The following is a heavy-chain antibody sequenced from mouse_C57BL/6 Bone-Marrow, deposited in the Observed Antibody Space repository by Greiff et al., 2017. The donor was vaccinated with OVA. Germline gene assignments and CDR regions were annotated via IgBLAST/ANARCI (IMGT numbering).Heavy chain of an antibody. J-gene: IGHJ2*01. V-gene: IGHV1-82*01. CDR2: IYPGDGDT. Sequence: VQLQQSGPELVKPGASVKISCKASGYAFSSSWMNWVKQRPGKGLEWIGRIYPGDGDTNYNGKFKGKATLTADKSSSTAYMQLSSLTSEDSAVYFCASDGSPAYFDYWGQGTTLTVSS. CDR1: GYAFSSSW. D-gene: IGHD2-3*01. CDR3: ASDGSPAYFDY.